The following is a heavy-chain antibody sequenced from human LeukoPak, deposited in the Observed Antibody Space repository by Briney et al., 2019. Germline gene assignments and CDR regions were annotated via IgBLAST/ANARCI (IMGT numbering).Heavy chain of an antibody. V-gene: IGHV4-4*07. CDR1: GGSISSYY. CDR3: ARGRYDILTGYYRPSRGNLFDY. D-gene: IGHD3-9*01. CDR2: IYTSGST. Sequence: SETLSLTCTVSGGSISSYYWSWIRQPAGKGLEWIGRIYTSGSTNYNPSLKSRVTISVDTSKNQFSLKLSSVTAADTAVYYCARGRYDILTGYYRPSRGNLFDYWGQGTLVTVSS. J-gene: IGHJ4*02.